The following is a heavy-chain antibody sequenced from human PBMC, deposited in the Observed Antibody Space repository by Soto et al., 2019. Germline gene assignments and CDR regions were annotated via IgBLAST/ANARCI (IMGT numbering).Heavy chain of an antibody. Sequence: EVQLVESGGGLVQPGGSLRLSCAASGFTFSSYDMHWVRQATGKGLEWVSSTGAAGDTSYPGSVKGRFTICRENAKNSLDLQMNSLRAGDTAVYYCARGATRSFYYMDVWGKGTTVTVSS. D-gene: IGHD1-1*01. CDR3: ARGATRSFYYMDV. J-gene: IGHJ6*03. V-gene: IGHV3-13*01. CDR2: TGAAGDT. CDR1: GFTFSSYD.